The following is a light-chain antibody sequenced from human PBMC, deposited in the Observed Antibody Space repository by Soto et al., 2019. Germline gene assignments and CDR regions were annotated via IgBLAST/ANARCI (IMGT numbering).Light chain of an antibody. CDR2: IAS. V-gene: IGKV1-39*01. CDR3: QQSYTPPYI. Sequence: DIQMTQSPSSLSASVGDSVSITCQACQSISTYLNWYQQRPGKAPKRLIYIASSLQSGVPSRFSGSGSGADFTLTITSLQPEDFVSYYCQQSYTPPYIFGQGTKLQIK. CDR1: QSISTY. J-gene: IGKJ2*01.